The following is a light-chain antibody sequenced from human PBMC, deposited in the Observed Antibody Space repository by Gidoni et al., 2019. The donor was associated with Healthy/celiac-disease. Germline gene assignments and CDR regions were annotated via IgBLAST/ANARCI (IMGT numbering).Light chain of an antibody. J-gene: IGKJ2*01. V-gene: IGKV3-11*01. CDR3: QQRSNWPPYT. Sequence: ELVLTQSPATLSLSPGERATLSCRASQSVSSYLAWYQQKPGQAPRPLIYDASNRATGIPARFSGSGSGTDCTLTISSLEPEDFAVYYCQQRSNWPPYTFXXXTKLEIK. CDR1: QSVSSY. CDR2: DAS.